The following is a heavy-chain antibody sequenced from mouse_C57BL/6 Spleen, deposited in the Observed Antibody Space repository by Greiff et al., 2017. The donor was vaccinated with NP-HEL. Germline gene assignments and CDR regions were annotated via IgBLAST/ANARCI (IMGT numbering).Heavy chain of an antibody. D-gene: IGHD2-5*01. CDR1: GYTFTSYW. J-gene: IGHJ3*01. CDR3: ARGYYSNYLSWFAD. CDR2: INPSNGGT. V-gene: IGHV1-53*01. Sequence: QVQLQQPGTELVKPGASVKLSCKASGYTFTSYWMHWVKQRPGQGLEWIGYINPSNGGTNYNEKFKSKATLTVDKSSSTAYMQLSSLTSEDSAVYYCARGYYSNYLSWFADWGQGTLVTVSA.